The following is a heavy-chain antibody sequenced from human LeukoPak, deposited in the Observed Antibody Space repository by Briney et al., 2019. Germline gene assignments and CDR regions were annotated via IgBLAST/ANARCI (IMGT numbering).Heavy chain of an antibody. CDR3: ARSQNRISMIALSYGEDALEM. CDR1: GGTFSGYA. Sequence: GASVKVSCKASGGTFSGYAFNWVRQAPGQGLEWMGRIIPVFDMANIAQKFQGRVTITADKSTTTANMELSSLRSEDTAVYYCARSQNRISMIALSYGEDALEMWGQGTMVTVSS. D-gene: IGHD3-22*01. CDR2: IIPVFDMA. V-gene: IGHV1-69*04. J-gene: IGHJ3*02.